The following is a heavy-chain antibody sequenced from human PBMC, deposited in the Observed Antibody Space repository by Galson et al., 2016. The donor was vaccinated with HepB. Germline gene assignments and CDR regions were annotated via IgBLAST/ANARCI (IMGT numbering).Heavy chain of an antibody. CDR2: IHPDDSDT. Sequence: QSGAAVKKPGESLTISCKGSGYSFTNYWIGWVRQMPGKGLEWMGMIHPDDSDTKYSQSFQGQVTMSADKSISTAYLQWSSLKASDTAMYYCARCSGSGWGSFDYWGQGTLVTVSS. CDR1: GYSFTNYW. D-gene: IGHD6-19*01. CDR3: ARCSGSGWGSFDY. V-gene: IGHV5-51*01. J-gene: IGHJ4*02.